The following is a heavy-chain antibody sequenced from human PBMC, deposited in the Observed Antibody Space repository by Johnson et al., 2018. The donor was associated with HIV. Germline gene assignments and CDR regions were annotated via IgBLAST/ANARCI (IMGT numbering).Heavy chain of an antibody. CDR2: ISYDGSNK. V-gene: IGHV3-30*18. CDR1: GFTITDYR. D-gene: IGHD4-23*01. J-gene: IGHJ3*02. CDR3: AKDQGGTVAGAYAFDI. Sequence: QVQLVESGGGLVQPGGSLRLSCVGSGFTITDYRMSWVRQAPGKGLEWAAVISYDGSNKYYADSVKGRFTISRDNSKNTLYLQMNSLRAEDTAVYYCAKDQGGTVAGAYAFDIWGQGTMVTVSS.